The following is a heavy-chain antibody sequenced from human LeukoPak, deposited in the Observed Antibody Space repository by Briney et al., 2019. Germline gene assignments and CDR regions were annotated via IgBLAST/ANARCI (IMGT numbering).Heavy chain of an antibody. CDR1: GISFSSHG. J-gene: IGHJ4*02. D-gene: IGHD3-22*01. CDR2: IWYDGSNI. CDR3: ANLIIYYDSSGYTTDY. V-gene: IGHV3-33*06. Sequence: PGGSLRLSCAASGISFSSHGMHWVRQAPGKGLEWVAVIWYDGSNIYYADSVKGRFTISRDNSKNTLYLQMNSLRAEDTAVYYCANLIIYYDSSGYTTDYWGQGTLVTVSS.